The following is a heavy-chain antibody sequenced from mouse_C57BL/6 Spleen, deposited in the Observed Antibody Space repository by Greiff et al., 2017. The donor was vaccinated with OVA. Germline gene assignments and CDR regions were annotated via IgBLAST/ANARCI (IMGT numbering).Heavy chain of an antibody. Sequence: EVMLVESGGDLVKPGGSLKLSCAASGFTFSSYGMSWVRQTPDKRLEWVATISSGGSYTYYPDSVKGRFTISRDNAKNTLYLQMSSLKSEDTAMYYCARHETSFITTVVAPFDYWGQGTTLTVSS. CDR3: ARHETSFITTVVAPFDY. CDR1: GFTFSSYG. V-gene: IGHV5-6*01. CDR2: ISSGGSYT. J-gene: IGHJ2*01. D-gene: IGHD1-1*01.